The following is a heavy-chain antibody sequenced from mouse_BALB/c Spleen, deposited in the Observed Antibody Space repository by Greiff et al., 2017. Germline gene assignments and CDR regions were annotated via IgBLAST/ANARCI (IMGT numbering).Heavy chain of an antibody. J-gene: IGHJ2*01. V-gene: IGHV5-9-3*01. CDR1: GFTFSSYA. Sequence: EVHLVESGGGLVKPGGSLKLSCAASGFTFSSYAMSWVRQTPEKRLEWVATISSGGSYTYYPDSVKGRFTISRDNAKNTLYLQMSSLRSEDTAMCYCARQTGPFDYWGEGTTLTVSS. CDR2: ISSGGSYT. D-gene: IGHD4-1*01. CDR3: ARQTGPFDY.